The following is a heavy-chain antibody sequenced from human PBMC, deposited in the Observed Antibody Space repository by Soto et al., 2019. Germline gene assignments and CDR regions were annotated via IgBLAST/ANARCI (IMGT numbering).Heavy chain of an antibody. Sequence: QVHLQESGPGLVKPSESLSLTCAISGGSTSSSDWWTSVRQPPGEGPEWIGEIHRAGVTNYNSSLVGRLTIPWDHSRTLFSLILTFVTAADAAVYFCAGRPEVHPRWGQGILVPVSS. V-gene: IGHV4-4*02. CDR1: GGSTSSSDW. J-gene: IGHJ4*02. CDR3: AGRPEVHPR. D-gene: IGHD1-1*01. CDR2: IHRAGVT.